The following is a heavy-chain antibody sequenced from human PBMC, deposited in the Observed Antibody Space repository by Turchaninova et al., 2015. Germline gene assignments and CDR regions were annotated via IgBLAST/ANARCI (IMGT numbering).Heavy chain of an antibody. CDR3: ALQTA. CDR1: GFTFSSYG. CDR2: IRHDGITK. Sequence: QVQLVESGGGVVQPGGSLRLSCAASGFTFSSYGMPWVRQAPGKGLGWVAFIRHDGITKYNADTVQGRFTISRDKSKNTLHLQMNSLRLEDTAVYYCALQTAWGQGTMVTVSS. J-gene: IGHJ3*01. V-gene: IGHV3-30*02.